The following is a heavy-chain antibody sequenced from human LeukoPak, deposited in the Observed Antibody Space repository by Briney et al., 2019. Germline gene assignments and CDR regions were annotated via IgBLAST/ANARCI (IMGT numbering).Heavy chain of an antibody. CDR3: SRAGYGDPHFDF. D-gene: IGHD4-17*01. Sequence: GGSLRLSCAASGFTFSNYGMHWLRQAPGKGLEWVAAIWYDGSNKYYGDSVKGRFTISRSNSKNTLYLQMNSLRAEDTAAYYRSRAGYGDPHFDFWGQGTLVTVSS. CDR1: GFTFSNYG. V-gene: IGHV3-33*01. CDR2: IWYDGSNK. J-gene: IGHJ4*02.